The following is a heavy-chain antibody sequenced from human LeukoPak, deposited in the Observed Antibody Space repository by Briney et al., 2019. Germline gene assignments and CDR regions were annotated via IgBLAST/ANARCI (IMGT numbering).Heavy chain of an antibody. CDR1: GFTFSSYG. V-gene: IGHV3-30*03. Sequence: PGGSLRLSCAASGFTFSSYGMHWVRQAPGKGLEWVAVISYDGSNKYYADSVKGRFTISRDNSKNTLYLQMNSLRAEDTAVYYCARARTGGIHAFDIWGQGTMVTVSS. CDR3: ARARTGGIHAFDI. J-gene: IGHJ3*02. D-gene: IGHD7-27*01. CDR2: ISYDGSNK.